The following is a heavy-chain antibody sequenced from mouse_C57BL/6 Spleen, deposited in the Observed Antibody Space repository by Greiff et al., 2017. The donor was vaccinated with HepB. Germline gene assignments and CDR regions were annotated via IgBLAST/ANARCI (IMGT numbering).Heavy chain of an antibody. V-gene: IGHV1-64*01. Sequence: VQLQQPGAELVKPAASVKLSCKASGYTFTSYWMHWVKQRPGQGLEWIGMIHPNSGSTNYNEKFKSKATLTVDKSSSTAYMQLSSLTSEDSAVYYCARDPIYYDYDGSMDYWGQGTSVTVSS. D-gene: IGHD2-4*01. CDR1: GYTFTSYW. CDR2: IHPNSGST. J-gene: IGHJ4*01. CDR3: ARDPIYYDYDGSMDY.